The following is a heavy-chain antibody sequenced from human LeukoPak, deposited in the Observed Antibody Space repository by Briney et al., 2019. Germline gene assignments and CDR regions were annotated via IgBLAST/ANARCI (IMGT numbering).Heavy chain of an antibody. V-gene: IGHV1-2*02. J-gene: IGHJ4*02. CDR1: GYTFTGYY. D-gene: IGHD2-21*02. CDR3: ARESEYVVVTAIPDY. Sequence: GASVKVSCKASGYTFTGYYMHWVRQAPGQGLEWMGWINPNSGGTNYAQKFQGRVTMTRDTSISTAYMELSRLRSDDTAIYYCARESEYVVVTAIPDYWGQGTLVTVSS. CDR2: INPNSGGT.